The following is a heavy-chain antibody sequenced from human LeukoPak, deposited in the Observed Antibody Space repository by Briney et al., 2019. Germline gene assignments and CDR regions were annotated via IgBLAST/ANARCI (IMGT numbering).Heavy chain of an antibody. CDR2: MKHDGSEE. V-gene: IGHV3-7*04. Sequence: GGSLRLSCAASGFTFSSYWMGWVRQAPGKGLEWVANMKHDGSEEYYVGSVRGRFSISRDNAKSSLYLQMNSLRAEDTAVYFCARDEHQYFHASSGRFDYWGQGILVTVSA. J-gene: IGHJ4*02. CDR1: GFTFSSYW. D-gene: IGHD6-19*01. CDR3: ARDEHQYFHASSGRFDY.